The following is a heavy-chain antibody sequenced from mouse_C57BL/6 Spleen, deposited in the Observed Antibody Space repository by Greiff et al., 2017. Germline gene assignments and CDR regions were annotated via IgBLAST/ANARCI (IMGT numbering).Heavy chain of an antibody. CDR2: IYPGDGDT. V-gene: IGHV1-82*01. CDR1: GYAFSSSW. D-gene: IGHD1-1*01. CDR3: ARSDSSYAMDY. Sequence: VMLVESGPELVKPGASVKISCKASGYAFSSSWMNWVKQRPGKGLEWIGRIYPGDGDTNYNGKFKGKATLTADKSSSTAYMQLSSLTSEDSAVYFCARSDSSYAMDYWGQGTSVTVSS. J-gene: IGHJ4*01.